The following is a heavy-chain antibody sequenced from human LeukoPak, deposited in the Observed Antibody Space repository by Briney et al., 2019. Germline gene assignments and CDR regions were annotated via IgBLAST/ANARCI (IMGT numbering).Heavy chain of an antibody. CDR1: GFTFSSYA. V-gene: IGHV3-30-3*01. D-gene: IGHD6-19*01. Sequence: PGRSLRLSCAAPGFTFSSYAMHWVRQAPGKGLEWVAVISYDGSNKYYADSVKGRFTISRDNSKNTLYLQMNSLRAEDTAVYYCARPAKSYSSGWYYFDYWGQGTLVTVSS. CDR2: ISYDGSNK. CDR3: ARPAKSYSSGWYYFDY. J-gene: IGHJ4*02.